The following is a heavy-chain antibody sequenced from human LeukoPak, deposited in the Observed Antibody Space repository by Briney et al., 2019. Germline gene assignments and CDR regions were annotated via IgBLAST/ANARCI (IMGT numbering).Heavy chain of an antibody. CDR1: GGTFSSSA. J-gene: IGHJ4*02. V-gene: IGHV1-69*01. D-gene: IGHD6-19*01. CDR3: ARDGASSSGWDY. Sequence: GASVKVSCKASGGTFSSSAISWVRQAPGQRLEWMGGIIPIFGTANYAQKFQGRVTITADESTSTAYMELSSLRSEDTAVYYCARDGASSSGWDYWGQGTLVTVSS. CDR2: IIPIFGTA.